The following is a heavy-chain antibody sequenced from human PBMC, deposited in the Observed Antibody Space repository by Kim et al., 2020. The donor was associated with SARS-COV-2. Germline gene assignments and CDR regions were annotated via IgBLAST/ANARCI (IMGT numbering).Heavy chain of an antibody. CDR2: ISCNSGSI. V-gene: IGHV3-9*01. J-gene: IGHJ6*03. CDR1: GFTFDDYA. CDR3: AKGDYYYYYMDV. Sequence: GGSLRLSCAASGFTFDDYAMHWVRQAPGKGLEWVSGISCNSGSIGYADSVKGRFTISRDNAKNSLYLQMNSLRAEDTALYYCAKGDYYYYYMDVWGKGTTVTVS.